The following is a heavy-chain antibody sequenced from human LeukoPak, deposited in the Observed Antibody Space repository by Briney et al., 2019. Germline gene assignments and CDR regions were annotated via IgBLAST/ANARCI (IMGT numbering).Heavy chain of an antibody. J-gene: IGHJ4*02. CDR3: ARRDSSSWDFDY. CDR2: IYYSGST. Sequence: SETLSLTCTVSGGSISSYYWSWIRQPPGKGLEWIGYIYYSGSTNYNPSLKSRVTISVDTSKNQFSLKLSSVTAADTAVYYCARRDSSSWDFDYWGQGTLVTVSS. V-gene: IGHV4-59*08. CDR1: GGSISSYY. D-gene: IGHD6-13*01.